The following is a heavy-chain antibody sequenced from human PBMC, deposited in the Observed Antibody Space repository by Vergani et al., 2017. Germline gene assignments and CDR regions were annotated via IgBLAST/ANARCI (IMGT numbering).Heavy chain of an antibody. V-gene: IGHV1-2*02. CDR2: INPNSGGT. J-gene: IGHJ6*02. Sequence: QVQLVQSGAEVKKPGASVKVSCKASGYTFTGYYMHWVRQAPGQGLEWMGWINPNSGGTNYAQKFQGRVTMTRDTSISTAYMELSRLRSDDTAVYYCARDGVYCSSTSCYNYYYYGMDVWDQGTTVTVSS. D-gene: IGHD2-2*02. CDR1: GYTFTGYY. CDR3: ARDGVYCSSTSCYNYYYYGMDV.